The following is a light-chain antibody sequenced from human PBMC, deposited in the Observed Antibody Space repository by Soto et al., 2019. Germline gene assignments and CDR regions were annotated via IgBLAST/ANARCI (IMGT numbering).Light chain of an antibody. CDR2: DVS. Sequence: QPVLTHPPSVSGSPGQSVAISCTGTSSDVGNSNGVSWYQQPPGTAPKLMIYDVSNRPSGVPDRFSGSKSGNTASLTISGLQAEDEADYYCSSYTSSSTHVFGTGTKVTVL. J-gene: IGLJ1*01. CDR3: SSYTSSSTHV. CDR1: SSDVGNSNG. V-gene: IGLV2-18*02.